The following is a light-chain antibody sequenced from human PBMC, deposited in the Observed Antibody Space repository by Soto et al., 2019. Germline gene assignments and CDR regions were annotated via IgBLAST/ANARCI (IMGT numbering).Light chain of an antibody. CDR3: SSYAGSNIPYV. Sequence: QSALTQPPSASGSPGQSVTISCTGTSSDVGGYNYVSWYQQHPGKAPNLMIYEVSKRPSGVPDRFSGSKSGNTASLTVSGLQAEDEADYYCSSYAGSNIPYVFGTGTKLTVL. V-gene: IGLV2-8*01. CDR2: EVS. J-gene: IGLJ1*01. CDR1: SSDVGGYNY.